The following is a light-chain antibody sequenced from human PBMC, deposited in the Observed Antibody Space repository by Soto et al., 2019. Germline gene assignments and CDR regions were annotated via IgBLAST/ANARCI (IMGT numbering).Light chain of an antibody. CDR1: SSDVGAYNL. CDR2: EGS. V-gene: IGLV2-23*03. Sequence: QSALTQPASVSGSPGQSITISCTGTSSDVGAYNLVSWYQHHPGKAPKLLIFEGSKRPSGVSNRFSGSKSGNTAPLTISGLQAEDEADYHCCSYGGFSTFVIFGGGTKLTVL. CDR3: CSYGGFSTFVI. J-gene: IGLJ2*01.